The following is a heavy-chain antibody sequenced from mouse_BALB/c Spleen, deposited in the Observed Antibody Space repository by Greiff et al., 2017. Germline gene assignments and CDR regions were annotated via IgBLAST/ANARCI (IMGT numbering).Heavy chain of an antibody. CDR3: ARTGTY. CDR2: IYPGSGNT. J-gene: IGHJ2*01. Sequence: QVQLKQSGAELARPGASVKLSCKASGYTFTDYYINWVKQRTGQGLEWIGEIYPGSGNTYYNEKFKGKATLTADKSSSTAYMQLSSLTSEDSAVYFCARTGTYWGQGTTLTVSS. V-gene: IGHV1-77*01. D-gene: IGHD4-1*01. CDR1: GYTFTDYY.